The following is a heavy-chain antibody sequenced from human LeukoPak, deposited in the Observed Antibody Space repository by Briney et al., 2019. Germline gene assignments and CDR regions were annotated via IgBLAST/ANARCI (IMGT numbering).Heavy chain of an antibody. D-gene: IGHD1-26*01. CDR3: ARDPYSGTYGDTYYYYMDV. CDR2: INWNGGST. Sequence: GGSLRLSCAASGFTFDDYGMSWVRQAPGKGLEWVSGINWNGGSTGYADSVKGRFTISRDNAKNSLYLQMNSLRAEDTAVYYCARDPYSGTYGDTYYYYMDVWGKGTTVTISS. J-gene: IGHJ6*03. V-gene: IGHV3-20*04. CDR1: GFTFDDYG.